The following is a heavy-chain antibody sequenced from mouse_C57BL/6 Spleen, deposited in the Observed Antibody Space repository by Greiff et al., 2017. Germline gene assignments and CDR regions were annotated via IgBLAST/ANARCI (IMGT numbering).Heavy chain of an antibody. CDR2: IYPGSGST. V-gene: IGHV1-55*01. CDR3: ARGDDYVAMDY. J-gene: IGHJ4*01. CDR1: GYTFTSYW. Sequence: QVQLQQPGAELVKPGASVKMSCKASGYTFTSYWITWVKQRPGQGLAWIGDIYPGSGSTNYNEKFKNKAALTVDTSSSTAYMQLSSLTYEDSAVYYGARGDDYVAMDYWGQGTSVTVSS.